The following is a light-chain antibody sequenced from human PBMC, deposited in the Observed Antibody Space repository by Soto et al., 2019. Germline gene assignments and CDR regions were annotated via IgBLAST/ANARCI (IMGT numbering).Light chain of an antibody. Sequence: EIVMTQSPATLSVSPGERATLSCRASQIVSSNLAWYQQKPGQTPRLLIYGASTRATGIPARFSGSGSGTEFTLTISSLQSEDVAVYYCQQYNNWPPAFGQGTKVEIK. CDR2: GAS. V-gene: IGKV3-15*01. J-gene: IGKJ1*01. CDR1: QIVSSN. CDR3: QQYNNWPPA.